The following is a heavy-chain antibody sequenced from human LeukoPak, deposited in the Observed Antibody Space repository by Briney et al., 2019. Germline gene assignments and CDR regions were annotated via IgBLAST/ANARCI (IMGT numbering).Heavy chain of an antibody. CDR1: GGSFSSYY. D-gene: IGHD3-22*01. Sequence: SETLSLTCAVYGGSFSSYYWSWIRQPPGKGLEWIGEINHSGSTNYNPSLKSRVTISVDTSKNQFSLKLSSVTAADTAVYYCARPSGYYYKNFDYWGQGTLVTVSS. CDR2: INHSGST. V-gene: IGHV4-34*01. J-gene: IGHJ4*02. CDR3: ARPSGYYYKNFDY.